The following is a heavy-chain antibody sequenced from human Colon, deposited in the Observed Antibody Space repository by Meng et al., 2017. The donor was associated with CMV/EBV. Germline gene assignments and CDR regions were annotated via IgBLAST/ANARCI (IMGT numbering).Heavy chain of an antibody. CDR3: ARDSLGGYDFWSGADY. CDR2: ISSSSSTI. D-gene: IGHD3-3*01. Sequence: GESLKISCAASGFTFSSYSMNWVRQAPGKGLEWVSYISSSSSTIYYADSVKGRFTISRDNSKNTQYLQMNNLRIEDTAVYYCARDSLGGYDFWSGADYWGQGTLVTVSS. V-gene: IGHV3-48*01. CDR1: GFTFSSYS. J-gene: IGHJ4*02.